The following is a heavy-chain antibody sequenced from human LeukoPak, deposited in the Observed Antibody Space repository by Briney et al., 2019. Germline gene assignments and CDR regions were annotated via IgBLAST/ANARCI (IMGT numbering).Heavy chain of an antibody. J-gene: IGHJ4*02. CDR3: ARGWNLTLWADY. D-gene: IGHD1-1*01. CDR1: GFTFSSYA. Sequence: PGGSLRLSCAASGFTFSSYAMHRVRQAPGKGLEWVAVISYDGSNKYYADSVKGRFTISRDNSKNTLYLQMNSLRGEDTAVYYCARGWNLTLWADYWGQGTLVTVSS. CDR2: ISYDGSNK. V-gene: IGHV3-30*04.